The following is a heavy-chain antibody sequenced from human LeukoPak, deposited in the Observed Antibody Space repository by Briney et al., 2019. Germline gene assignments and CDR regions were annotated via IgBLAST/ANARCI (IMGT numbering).Heavy chain of an antibody. J-gene: IGHJ4*02. V-gene: IGHV3-15*01. CDR1: GFTFSSYA. Sequence: GGSLRLSCAASGFTFSSYAMSWVRQAPGKGLEWVGRIKSKTDGGTTDYAAPVKGRFTISRDDSKNTLYLQMNSLKTEDTAVYYCTTLPGWGTYCFDYWGQGTLVTVSS. D-gene: IGHD1-1*01. CDR3: TTLPGWGTYCFDY. CDR2: IKSKTDGGTT.